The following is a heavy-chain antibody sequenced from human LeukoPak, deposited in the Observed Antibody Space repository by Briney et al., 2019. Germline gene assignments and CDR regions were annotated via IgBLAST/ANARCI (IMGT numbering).Heavy chain of an antibody. D-gene: IGHD1/OR15-1a*01. V-gene: IGHV3-30*02. CDR2: IRYDGSNK. J-gene: IGHJ4*02. CDR1: GFIFPDYG. Sequence: GGSLRLSCAAAGFIFPDYGIHSVRQAPGKGLEWVSFIRYDGSNKYYADSVKGRFTISRDNSKNTLYLQMNSLRADDTAVYYCAKEGTASKPSDLDYWGQGPLVTVSS. CDR3: AKEGTASKPSDLDY.